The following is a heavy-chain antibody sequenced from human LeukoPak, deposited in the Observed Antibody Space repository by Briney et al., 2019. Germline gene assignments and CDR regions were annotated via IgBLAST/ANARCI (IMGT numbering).Heavy chain of an antibody. CDR2: IYYSGST. Sequence: SETPSLTCTVSGGSISSYYWSWIRQPPGKGLEWIGYIYYSGSTNYNPSLKSRVTISVDTSKNQFSLKLSSATAADTAVYYCARDGSQGYCSGGSCFYNGMDVWGQGTTVTVSS. J-gene: IGHJ6*02. CDR3: ARDGSQGYCSGGSCFYNGMDV. D-gene: IGHD2-15*01. CDR1: GGSISSYY. V-gene: IGHV4-59*01.